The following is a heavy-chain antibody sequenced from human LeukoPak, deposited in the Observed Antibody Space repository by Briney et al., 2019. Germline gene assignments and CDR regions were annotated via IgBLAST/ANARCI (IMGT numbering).Heavy chain of an antibody. D-gene: IGHD6-19*01. CDR1: GFTFSSYA. CDR2: ISYDGSNK. J-gene: IGHJ3*02. V-gene: IGHV3-30-3*01. CDR3: ARVFPQGSGWPFDAFDI. Sequence: GGSLRLSCAASGFTFSSYAMHWVRQAPGKGLEWVAVISYDGSNKYYADSVKGRFSISRDNSKNTLYLQMNSLRAEDTAVYYCARVFPQGSGWPFDAFDIWGQGTMVTVSS.